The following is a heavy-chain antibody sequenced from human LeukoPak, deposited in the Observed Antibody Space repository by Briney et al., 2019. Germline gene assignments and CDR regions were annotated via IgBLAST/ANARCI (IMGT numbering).Heavy chain of an antibody. Sequence: ASVKVSCKASRYTFTGYYMHWVRQAPGQELEWMGRINPSSGGTIYAQKFQGRVTMTRDTSISTAYMELSRLRSDDTAVYYCARRGGSYYYFHYWGQGTLVTVSS. J-gene: IGHJ4*02. V-gene: IGHV1-2*06. CDR2: INPSSGGT. CDR1: RYTFTGYY. D-gene: IGHD1-26*01. CDR3: ARRGGSYYYFHY.